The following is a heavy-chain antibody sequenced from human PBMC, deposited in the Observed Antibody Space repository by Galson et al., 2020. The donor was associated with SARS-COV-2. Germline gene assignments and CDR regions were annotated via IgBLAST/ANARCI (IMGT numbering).Heavy chain of an antibody. J-gene: IGHJ4*02. Sequence: SQTLSLTCAVYGGSFSGYYWSWIRQPPGKGLEWIGEINHSGSTNYNPSLKSRVTISVDTSKNQFSLKLSSVTAADTAVYYCAREVINGAAAGSIYWGQGTLVTVSS. D-gene: IGHD6-13*01. V-gene: IGHV4-34*01. CDR1: GGSFSGYY. CDR2: INHSGST. CDR3: AREVINGAAAGSIY.